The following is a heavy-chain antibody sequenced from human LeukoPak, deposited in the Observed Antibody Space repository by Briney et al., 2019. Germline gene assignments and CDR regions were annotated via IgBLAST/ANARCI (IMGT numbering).Heavy chain of an antibody. CDR2: INPNSGGT. J-gene: IGHJ4*02. CDR3: ARGDCSSTSCYVNY. CDR1: GYTFTGYY. D-gene: IGHD2-2*01. Sequence: ASVKVSCKASGYTFTGYYMHWVRQAPGQGLEWMGWINPNSGGTNYAQKFQGWVTMTRDTSISTAYMELSRLRSDDTAVYYCARGDCSSTSCYVNYWGQGILVTVSS. V-gene: IGHV1-2*04.